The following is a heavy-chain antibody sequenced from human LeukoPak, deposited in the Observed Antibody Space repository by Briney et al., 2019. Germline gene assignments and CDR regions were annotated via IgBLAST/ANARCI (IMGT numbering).Heavy chain of an antibody. Sequence: GGSLRLSCVGSGFSFSTYDMGWVRQTPGKGLEWVSAISTTGGYTEDADSVKGRFTITRDNSQNTLFLQMHSLRAEDTAVYYCAKKPATIKFPFDIWGQGTLVTVSP. V-gene: IGHV3-23*01. D-gene: IGHD5-24*01. CDR3: AKKPATIKFPFDI. J-gene: IGHJ4*02. CDR1: GFSFSTYD. CDR2: ISTTGGYT.